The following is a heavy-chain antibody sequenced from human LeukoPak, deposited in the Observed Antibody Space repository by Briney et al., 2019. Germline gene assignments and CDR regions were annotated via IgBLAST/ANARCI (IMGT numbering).Heavy chain of an antibody. CDR2: LSPNSGDT. CDR3: ARVNSDDYGDYEGYFDY. CDR1: GYTFTGYY. V-gene: IGHV1-2*02. J-gene: IGHJ4*02. D-gene: IGHD4-17*01. Sequence: ASVKVSCKASGYTFTGYYMHWVRQAPGQELEWMGWLSPNSGDTKFAQKFQGRVTMTRDTSISTAYMELSSLRSEDTAVYYCARVNSDDYGDYEGYFDYWGQGTLVTVSS.